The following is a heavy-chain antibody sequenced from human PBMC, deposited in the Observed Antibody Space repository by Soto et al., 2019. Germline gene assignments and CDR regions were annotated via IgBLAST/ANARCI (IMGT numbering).Heavy chain of an antibody. CDR3: TRGQH. V-gene: IGHV3-7*01. CDR2: INEHGSEK. Sequence: EVQLVESGGGLVQPGGSLRLSCAASGFSFSRYWMSWVRQSPGKGLEWVANINEHGSEKYFVDSVRGRFTISRDNAKNSLFLQMNSLRAEDTAVYYCTRGQHWGQGTLVTVSA. CDR1: GFSFSRYW. J-gene: IGHJ1*01.